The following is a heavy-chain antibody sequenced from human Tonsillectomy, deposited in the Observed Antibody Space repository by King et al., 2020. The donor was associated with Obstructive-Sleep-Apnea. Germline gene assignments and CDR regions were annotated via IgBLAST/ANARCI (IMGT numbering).Heavy chain of an antibody. CDR2: ISWNSGSI. Sequence: VQLVESGGGLVQPGRSLRLSCAASGFTFDDYAMHWVRQAPGKGLEWVSVISWNSGSIGYADSVKGRFTISRDNAKNSLYLQMNSLRAEDTALYYCAKDIRADYYDSSGPPGAFDIWGQGTMVTVSS. CDR1: GFTFDDYA. CDR3: AKDIRADYYDSSGPPGAFDI. V-gene: IGHV3-9*01. J-gene: IGHJ3*02. D-gene: IGHD3-22*01.